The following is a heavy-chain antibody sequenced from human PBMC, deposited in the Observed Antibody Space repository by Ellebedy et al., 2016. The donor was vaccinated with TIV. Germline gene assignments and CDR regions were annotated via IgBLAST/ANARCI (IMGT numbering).Heavy chain of an antibody. Sequence: GESLKISCEASGFTFSSFWMSWVRQAPGKGLEWVANIKQDESEKVYVDSVKGRFTISRDNAKRSLYLQMDSLRVEDTAVYYCARDKEVGPTIFDYWGQGTLVTVSS. V-gene: IGHV3-7*01. CDR1: GFTFSSFW. J-gene: IGHJ4*02. CDR2: IKQDESEK. D-gene: IGHD1-26*01. CDR3: ARDKEVGPTIFDY.